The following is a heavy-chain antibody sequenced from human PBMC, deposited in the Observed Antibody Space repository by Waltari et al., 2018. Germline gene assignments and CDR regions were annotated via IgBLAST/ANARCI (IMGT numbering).Heavy chain of an antibody. V-gene: IGHV3-23*01. CDR2: ASDSGGSS. CDR3: AKDLLPTGVFDY. D-gene: IGHD3-10*01. CDR1: GFSFSNYA. Sequence: EVQLLESGGGLVQPGGSLRLSCAASGFSFSNYAMSWVRQVPGKGLEWVSAASDSGGSSYYADFVKGRFTISRDNSKNMLYLQMKYLSAEDTALYYCAKDLLPTGVFDYWGQGALVTVSS. J-gene: IGHJ4*02.